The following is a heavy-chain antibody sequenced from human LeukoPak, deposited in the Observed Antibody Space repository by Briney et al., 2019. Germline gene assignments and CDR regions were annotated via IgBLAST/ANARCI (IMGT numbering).Heavy chain of an antibody. Sequence: GASVKISCKASGYSFTNYVVHWVRQAPGQRPEWMGWIKACNGDTKYSPTFQDRVTITRDISANTVYVELSSLTSEDTDLYYCVRDDCGATCYPGGYWGQGTLVTVSS. CDR1: GYSFTNYV. CDR2: IKACNGDT. D-gene: IGHD2-21*01. J-gene: IGHJ4*02. CDR3: VRDDCGATCYPGGY. V-gene: IGHV1-3*01.